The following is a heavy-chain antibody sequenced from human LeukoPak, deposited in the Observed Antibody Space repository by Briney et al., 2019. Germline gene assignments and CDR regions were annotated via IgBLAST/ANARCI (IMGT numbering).Heavy chain of an antibody. Sequence: GASVKVSCKASGYTFTSYGISWVRQAPGQGLEWMGWISAYNGNTNYAQRLQGRVTMTTDISPSTAYMQLRSLRSDDTAVYYCARCTAGGFGVVIGPFYYWGQGTLVTVSS. CDR2: ISAYNGNT. J-gene: IGHJ4*02. D-gene: IGHD3-3*01. CDR3: ARCTAGGFGVVIGPFYY. V-gene: IGHV1-18*01. CDR1: GYTFTSYG.